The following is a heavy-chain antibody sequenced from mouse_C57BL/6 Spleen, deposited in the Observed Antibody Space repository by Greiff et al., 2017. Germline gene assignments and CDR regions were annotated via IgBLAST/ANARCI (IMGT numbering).Heavy chain of an antibody. D-gene: IGHD1-1*01. J-gene: IGHJ1*03. Sequence: QVQLQQSGAELVKPGASVKISCKASGYAFSSYWMNWVKQRPGKGLEWIGQIYPGDGDTNYNGKFKGKATLTADKSSSTAYMQLSSLTSEDSAVYFCARGLLLRWYFDVWGTGTTVTVSS. CDR1: GYAFSSYW. V-gene: IGHV1-80*01. CDR2: IYPGDGDT. CDR3: ARGLLLRWYFDV.